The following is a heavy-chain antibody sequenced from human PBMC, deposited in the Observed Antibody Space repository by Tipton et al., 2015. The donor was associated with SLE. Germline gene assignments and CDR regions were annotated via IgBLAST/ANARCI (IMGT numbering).Heavy chain of an antibody. CDR2: INHSGST. D-gene: IGHD3-10*01. CDR3: ARGGVLGFHPSAFDI. Sequence: TLSLTCAVYGGSFSGYYWSWIRQPPGKGLEWIGEINHSGSTNYNPSLKSRVTISVDTSKNQFSLTLSSVTAADTAVYYYARGGVLGFHPSAFDIWGQGTMVTVSS. CDR1: GGSFSGYY. J-gene: IGHJ3*02. V-gene: IGHV4-34*01.